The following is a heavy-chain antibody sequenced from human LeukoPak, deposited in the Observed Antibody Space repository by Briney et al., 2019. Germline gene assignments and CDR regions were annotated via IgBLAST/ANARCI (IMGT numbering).Heavy chain of an antibody. CDR1: GFTFSSYA. D-gene: IGHD3-3*01. J-gene: IGHJ3*02. Sequence: GGSLRLSCAASGFTFSSYAISWVRQAPGKGLEWVSAISGSGNTTYYADSVKGRFTISRDNPKNTLYLQMNSLRAEDTAVYYCAKDTRRPQDAFDIWGQGTMVTVSS. CDR2: ISGSGNTT. CDR3: AKDTRRPQDAFDI. V-gene: IGHV3-23*01.